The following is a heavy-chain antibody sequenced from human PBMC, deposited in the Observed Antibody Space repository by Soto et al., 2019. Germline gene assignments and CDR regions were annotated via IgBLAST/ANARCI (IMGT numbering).Heavy chain of an antibody. Sequence: SETLSVTCTVAGDSINSYFWSWIRKHPGQGLEMIGFIYNGGDTMYNPSFRSRVGISLDTSKNQFFLKLSSVTAEDTAVYYCASPRVMGELSLYVLRYRMDVWGQGTTVTVSS. V-gene: IGHV4-59*01. CDR1: GDSINSYF. J-gene: IGHJ6*02. CDR3: ASPRVMGELSLYVLRYRMDV. D-gene: IGHD3-16*02. CDR2: IYNGGDT.